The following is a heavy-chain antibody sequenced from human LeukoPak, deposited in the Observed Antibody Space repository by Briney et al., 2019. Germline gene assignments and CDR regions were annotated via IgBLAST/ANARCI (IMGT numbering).Heavy chain of an antibody. CDR2: IKEDGSEK. CDR1: GFTFNGYW. Sequence: PGGSLRLSCAASGFTFNGYWMSWVRQAPGKGLEWVANIKEDGSEKYYVDSVKGRFTISRDNAKNSLYLQMNSLRAEDTAVYYCAREYGYSHGTVWGQGTLVTVSS. V-gene: IGHV3-7*03. CDR3: AREYGYSHGTV. J-gene: IGHJ4*02. D-gene: IGHD5-18*01.